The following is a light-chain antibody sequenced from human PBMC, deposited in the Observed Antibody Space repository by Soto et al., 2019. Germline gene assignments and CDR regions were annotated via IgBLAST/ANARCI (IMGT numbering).Light chain of an antibody. Sequence: EIVVTQSPGTLSLSPGERATLSCRASQRVSSNYLAGYQQKRGQAPRLLIYGASSRATGITTRFSGSGSGTDLTLTISRLEPEDFAVYYCQQYDTSPRTFGQGTKVEI. V-gene: IGKV3-20*01. CDR1: QRVSSNY. J-gene: IGKJ1*01. CDR2: GAS. CDR3: QQYDTSPRT.